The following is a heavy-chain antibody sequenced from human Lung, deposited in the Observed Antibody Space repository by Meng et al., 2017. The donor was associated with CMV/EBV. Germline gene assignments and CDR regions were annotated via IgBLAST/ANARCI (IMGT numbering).Heavy chain of an antibody. CDR1: GGSISSGGYY. CDR2: IYYSGST. CDR3: ASKPDYYGSGSYYYYGMDV. D-gene: IGHD3-10*01. V-gene: IGHV4-31*03. Sequence: TLSLXXTVSGGSISSGGYYWSWIRQHPGKGLEWIGYIYYSGSTYYNPSLKSRVTISVDTSKNQFSLKLSSVTAADTAVYYCASKPDYYGSGSYYYYGMDVWGQGTTVXVSS. J-gene: IGHJ6*02.